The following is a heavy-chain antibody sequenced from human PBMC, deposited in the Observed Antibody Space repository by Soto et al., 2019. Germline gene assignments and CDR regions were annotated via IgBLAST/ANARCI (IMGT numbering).Heavy chain of an antibody. CDR1: GYTFTGYY. CDR3: ARPSPSGYDREEWFDP. V-gene: IGHV1-2*02. CDR2: INPNSGGT. J-gene: IGHJ5*02. D-gene: IGHD5-12*01. Sequence: PGPSVKVSCKASGYTFTGYYMHWVRQAPGQGLEWMGWINPNSGGTNYAQKFQGRVTMTRDTSISTAYMELSRLRSDDTAVYYCARPSPSGYDREEWFDPWGQGTLVTVSS.